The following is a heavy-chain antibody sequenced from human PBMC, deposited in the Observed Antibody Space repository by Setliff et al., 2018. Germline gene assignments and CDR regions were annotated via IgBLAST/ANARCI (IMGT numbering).Heavy chain of an antibody. CDR1: EFAFSSSW. V-gene: IGHV3-7*01. Sequence: PGGSLRLSCAVSEFAFSSSWMTWVRQAPGKGLEWVANINEDGTDRKHVGSVKGRFTISRDNAKNSVYREMSSLRVEDSAVYYCATGAWGDLWGQGTLVTVSS. J-gene: IGHJ4*01. CDR3: ATGAWGDL. CDR2: INEDGTDR. D-gene: IGHD2-21*02.